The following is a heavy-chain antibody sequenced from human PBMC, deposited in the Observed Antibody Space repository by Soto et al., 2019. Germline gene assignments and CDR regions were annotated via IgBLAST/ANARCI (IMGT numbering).Heavy chain of an antibody. CDR2: IYPSDSDT. CDR1: EYSFTNYR. CDR3: ARSTSPLYSMDV. J-gene: IGHJ6*02. V-gene: IGHV5-51*01. Sequence: GESLKISCKGSEYSFTNYRIGWVRQMPGKGLEWMGTIYPSDSDTRYSPSFRGQVTISADKSITTAYLQWSSLKASDTAMYYCARSTSPLYSMDVWGQGTTVTVSS.